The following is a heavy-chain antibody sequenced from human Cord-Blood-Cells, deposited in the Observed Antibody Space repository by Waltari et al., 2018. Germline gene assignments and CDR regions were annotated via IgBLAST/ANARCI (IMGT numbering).Heavy chain of an antibody. CDR2: IKQDGSEK. D-gene: IGHD5-12*01. CDR3: ARDCGDIVATISAFDI. CDR1: GFTFSSYW. Sequence: EVQLVESGGGLVQPGGSLRLSCAASGFTFSSYWMSWVRQAPGKGLEWVANIKQDGSEKYYVDSVKGRFTISRDNAKNSLYLQMNSLRAEDTAVYYCARDCGDIVATISAFDIWGQGTMVTVSS. V-gene: IGHV3-7*01. J-gene: IGHJ3*02.